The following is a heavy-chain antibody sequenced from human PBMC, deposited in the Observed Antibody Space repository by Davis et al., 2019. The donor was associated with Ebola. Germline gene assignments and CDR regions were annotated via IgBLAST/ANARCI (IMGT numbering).Heavy chain of an antibody. CDR1: GFTFTNYA. Sequence: PGGSLRLSCAASGFTFTNYAMNWVRQAPGKGLAWVSTISNSGGSTYYADSVQGRFTISRDSSKSTVYLQMDSLRAEDTAVYYCAKDRVSWQYGTNFDYWGQGTLVTVSS. V-gene: IGHV3-23*01. D-gene: IGHD1-26*01. CDR2: ISNSGGST. CDR3: AKDRVSWQYGTNFDY. J-gene: IGHJ4*02.